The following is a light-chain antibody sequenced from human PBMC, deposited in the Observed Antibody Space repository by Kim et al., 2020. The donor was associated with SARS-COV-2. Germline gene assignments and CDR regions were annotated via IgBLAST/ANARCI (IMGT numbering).Light chain of an antibody. CDR1: QRVNTNS. CDR3: RQYMTSPSIA. V-gene: IGKV3-20*01. CDR2: RSS. Sequence: DIVLTQSPGTLSLSPGDRATLSCRVSQRVNTNSLAWYRQKPGQPPRLLIYRSSTRATGIPDRFSGGGSGTDFTLTITRLDPEDSAVYFCRQYMTSPSIACGQGTRLEIK. J-gene: IGKJ5*01.